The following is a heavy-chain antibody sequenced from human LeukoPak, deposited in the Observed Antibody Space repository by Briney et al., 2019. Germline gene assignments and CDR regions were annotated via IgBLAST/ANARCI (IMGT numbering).Heavy chain of an antibody. V-gene: IGHV3-21*01. Sequence: GGPLRLSCAASGFTFNTYNMNWVRQAPGKGLEWVSSISSSSSYIYYADSVKGRFTISRDNAKNSLYLQMNSLRAEDTAVYYCARGVLQGRFDYWGQGTLVTVSS. CDR2: ISSSSSYI. D-gene: IGHD2/OR15-2a*01. CDR3: ARGVLQGRFDY. CDR1: GFTFNTYN. J-gene: IGHJ4*02.